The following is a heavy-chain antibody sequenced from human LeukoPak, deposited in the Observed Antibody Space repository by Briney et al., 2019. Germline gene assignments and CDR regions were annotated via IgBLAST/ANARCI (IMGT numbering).Heavy chain of an antibody. Sequence: GASVKVSCKASGGTFSSYAISWVRQAPGQGLEWMGRIIPILGIANYAQKFQGRVTITTDESTSTAYMELSSLRSEDTAVYYCASPSHSGVPAQSRGAYYYYYMDVWGKGTTVTVSS. CDR1: GGTFSSYA. CDR2: IIPILGIA. CDR3: ASPSHSGVPAQSRGAYYYYYMDV. V-gene: IGHV1-69*04. D-gene: IGHD2-2*01. J-gene: IGHJ6*03.